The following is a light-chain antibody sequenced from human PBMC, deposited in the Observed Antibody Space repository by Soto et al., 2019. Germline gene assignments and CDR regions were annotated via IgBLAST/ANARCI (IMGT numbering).Light chain of an antibody. J-gene: IGKJ3*01. V-gene: IGKV3-20*01. CDR3: HQYGTAPLT. CDR2: GAS. CDR1: QSVAANY. Sequence: EVVLTQSPGTLSLSPGDRATLSCRASQSVAANYLAWYQQKRGQAPRLLIYGASSRATGIPDRFSGSGSGTDFTLTISRMEPEDFSVYYCHQYGTAPLTFGPGTKVDIK.